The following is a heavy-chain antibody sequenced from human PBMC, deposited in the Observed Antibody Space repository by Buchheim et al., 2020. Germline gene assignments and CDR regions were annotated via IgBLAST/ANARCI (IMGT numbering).Heavy chain of an antibody. J-gene: IGHJ6*02. CDR2: MNPNSGNT. CDR1: GYTFTSYD. V-gene: IGHV1-8*01. Sequence: QVQLVQSGAEVKKPGASVKVSCKASGYTFTSYDINWVRQATGQGLEWMGWMNPNSGNTGYAQKFQGRVTMTGNTSISTAYMELSSLRSEDTAVYYCARELSAVAGTWMSYYYYYGMDVWGQGTT. CDR3: ARELSAVAGTWMSYYYYYGMDV. D-gene: IGHD6-19*01.